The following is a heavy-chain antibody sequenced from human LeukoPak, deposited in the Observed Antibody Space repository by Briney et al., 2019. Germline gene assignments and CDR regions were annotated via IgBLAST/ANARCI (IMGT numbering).Heavy chain of an antibody. D-gene: IGHD2-2*02. CDR3: ARESRYCSSTSCYTGFDFDY. CDR1: GYTFTSYD. CDR2: MNPNSGNT. Sequence: ASVKVSCKASGYTFTSYDINWVLRATGQGLEWMGWMNPNSGNTGYAQKFQGRVTMTRNTSISTAYMELSSLRSEDTAVYYCARESRYCSSTSCYTGFDFDYWGQGTLVTVSS. V-gene: IGHV1-8*01. J-gene: IGHJ4*02.